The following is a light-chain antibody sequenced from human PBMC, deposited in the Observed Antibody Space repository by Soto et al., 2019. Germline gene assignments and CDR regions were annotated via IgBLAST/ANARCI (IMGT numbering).Light chain of an antibody. CDR3: QQYKKWPPYT. V-gene: IGKV3-15*01. Sequence: EIVMTHSPATLSVSPGERATLSCRASQSVSSNLAWYQQKPGQAPRLLIYDTSTRATGIPARFSGSGSGTDFTLTISSLQSEDFAVYYCQQYKKWPPYTFGQGTKVDIK. CDR2: DTS. CDR1: QSVSSN. J-gene: IGKJ2*01.